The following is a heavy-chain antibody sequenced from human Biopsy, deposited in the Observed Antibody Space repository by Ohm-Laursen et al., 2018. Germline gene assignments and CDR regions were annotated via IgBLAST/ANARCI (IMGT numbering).Heavy chain of an antibody. CDR2: NIPILGTG. V-gene: IGHV1-69*06. CDR1: EGTFSNYG. D-gene: IGHD3-9*01. J-gene: IGHJ1*01. Sequence: SVKVSCKAPEGTFSNYGVNWVRQAPRQGLEWLGGNIPILGTGNYAQKFQDRVTVAADTSTSTATMELRSLRSDDTAVYYCATKLTGYFHHWGQGTLVTVSS. CDR3: ATKLTGYFHH.